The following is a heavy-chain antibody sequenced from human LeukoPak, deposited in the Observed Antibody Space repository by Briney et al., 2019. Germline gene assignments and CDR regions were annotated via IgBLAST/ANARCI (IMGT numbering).Heavy chain of an antibody. D-gene: IGHD1-26*01. Sequence: ASVKVSCKASGYTFTDYYMHWVRQAPGQELEWMGWINPHSGGTDHAQKFQGRVTMTRDTSISTAYMELSRLRSDDTAVYYCARDMDSGPDFFDYWGQGTLVTVSS. CDR3: ARDMDSGPDFFDY. CDR1: GYTFTDYY. V-gene: IGHV1-2*02. J-gene: IGHJ4*02. CDR2: INPHSGGT.